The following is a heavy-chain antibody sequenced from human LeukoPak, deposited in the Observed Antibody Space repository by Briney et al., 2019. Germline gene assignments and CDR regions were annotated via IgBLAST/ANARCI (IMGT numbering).Heavy chain of an antibody. D-gene: IGHD1-26*01. Sequence: PGGSLRLSCAASGFTFSSYAMSWVRQAPGKGLEWVSGISWNSGSIGYADSVKGRFTISRDNAKNSLYLQMNSLRAEDTALYYCAKDKVRWELLFYFDYWGQGTLVTVSS. V-gene: IGHV3-9*01. J-gene: IGHJ4*02. CDR2: ISWNSGSI. CDR3: AKDKVRWELLFYFDY. CDR1: GFTFSSYA.